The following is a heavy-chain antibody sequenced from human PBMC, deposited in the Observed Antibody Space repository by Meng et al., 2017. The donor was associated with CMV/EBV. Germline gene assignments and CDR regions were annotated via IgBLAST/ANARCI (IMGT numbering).Heavy chain of an antibody. CDR3: ARVIGYPDTSYFDY. D-gene: IGHD3-22*01. J-gene: IGHJ4*02. CDR1: GYTFTGYY. V-gene: IGHV1-2*02. Sequence: ASVKVSCKASGYTFTGYYMHWVRQAPGQGLEWMGWINPNSGGTNYAQKFQGRVTMTRDTSISTAYMELSRLRSDDTAVYYCARVIGYPDTSYFDYWGQGTLVTVSS. CDR2: INPNSGGT.